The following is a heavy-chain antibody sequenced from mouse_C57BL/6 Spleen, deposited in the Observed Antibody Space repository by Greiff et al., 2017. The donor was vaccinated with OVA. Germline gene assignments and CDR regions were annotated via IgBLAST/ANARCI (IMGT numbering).Heavy chain of an antibody. CDR2: ISSGSSTI. J-gene: IGHJ3*01. CDR3: ARDVITTVVPFAY. CDR1: GFTFSDYG. Sequence: EVKLVESGGGLVKPGGSLKLSCAASGFTFSDYGMHWVRQAPEKGLEWVAYISSGSSTIYYADTVKGRFTISRDNAKNTLFLQMTSLRSEDTAMYYCARDVITTVVPFAYWGQGTLVTVSA. D-gene: IGHD1-1*01. V-gene: IGHV5-17*01.